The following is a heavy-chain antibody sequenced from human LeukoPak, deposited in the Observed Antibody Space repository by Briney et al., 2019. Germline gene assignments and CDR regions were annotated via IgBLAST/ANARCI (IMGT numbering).Heavy chain of an antibody. CDR3: ARDPTTVTKGFDV. D-gene: IGHD4-17*01. CDR1: DDSFSTHY. V-gene: IGHV4-59*11. CDR2: ISSIGST. J-gene: IGHJ3*01. Sequence: LETLSLTCSVSDDSFSTHYWTWIRHPPGKGLEWSGDISSIGSTNYNPSLKSRVTITVDTSKKQFSLKMTSVTAADTAVYYCARDPTTVTKGFDVWGQGTMVTVSS.